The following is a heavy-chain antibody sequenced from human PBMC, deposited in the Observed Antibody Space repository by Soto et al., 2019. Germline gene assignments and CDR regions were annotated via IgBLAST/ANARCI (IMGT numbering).Heavy chain of an antibody. J-gene: IGHJ6*02. CDR2: IYYSGST. CDR1: GCSVRSGSYY. V-gene: IGHV4-61*01. Sequence: SETLSLTCPVSGCSVRSGSYYWSWIRQPPGKGLEWIGYIYYSGSTNYNPSLKSRVTISVDTSKNQFSLKLSSVTAADTAVYYCARDASIAAAGKIDYYYYGMDVWGQGTTVTV. CDR3: ARDASIAAAGKIDYYYYGMDV. D-gene: IGHD6-13*01.